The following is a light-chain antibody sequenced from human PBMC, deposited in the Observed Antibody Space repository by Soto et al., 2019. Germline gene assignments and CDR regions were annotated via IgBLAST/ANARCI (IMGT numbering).Light chain of an antibody. CDR2: EVS. V-gene: IGLV2-14*01. CDR3: SSYTSGNTLDIV. J-gene: IGLJ2*01. Sequence: QSALTQPASVSGSPGQSITISCTGTSTDVGRYNYVSWYQHHPGKAPKLIIYEVSHQPSGVSNRFSGSKSGNTASLTISGLQAEDEADYYCSSYTSGNTLDIVFGEGTKLTVL. CDR1: STDVGRYNY.